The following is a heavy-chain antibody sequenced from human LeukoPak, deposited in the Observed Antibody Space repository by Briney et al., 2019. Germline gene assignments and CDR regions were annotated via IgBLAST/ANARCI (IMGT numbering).Heavy chain of an antibody. CDR3: AKEDC. Sequence: GGSLRLSCAASGFTFSSYSMHWVRQAPGKGLEWVAVISYDGSNKYYADSVKGRFTISRDNSKNTLYLQMNSLRAGDTAVYYCAKEDCWGQGTLVTVSS. CDR1: GFTFSSYS. J-gene: IGHJ4*02. V-gene: IGHV3-30*18. CDR2: ISYDGSNK.